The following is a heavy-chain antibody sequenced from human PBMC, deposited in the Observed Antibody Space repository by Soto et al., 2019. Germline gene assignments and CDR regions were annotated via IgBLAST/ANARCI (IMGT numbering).Heavy chain of an antibody. Sequence: QVQLVQSGAEVKKPGSSVKVSCRASGGSFSSYTINWVRQAPGQGLEWMGRINDVLGIADYAQRFQGRVTITADKTTSTAYMELSSLRSEDTAVYYCARGNPDRHMTTIGYYFDYWGQGTLVTVSS. D-gene: IGHD4-4*01. CDR2: INDVLGIA. CDR1: GGSFSSYT. V-gene: IGHV1-69*02. CDR3: ARGNPDRHMTTIGYYFDY. J-gene: IGHJ4*02.